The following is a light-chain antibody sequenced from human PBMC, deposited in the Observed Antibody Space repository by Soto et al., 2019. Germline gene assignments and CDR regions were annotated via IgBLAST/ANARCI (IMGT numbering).Light chain of an antibody. V-gene: IGKV1-39*01. Sequence: DIQMTQSPSSLSASVADRVTITCRASQSISSYLNWYQQKAGKAPKLLIFAAFSLQSGVPSRFSGSGSGTYFTLTISSLQPEDFATYYCQQSYTTPRLTFGGGTKVEIK. J-gene: IGKJ4*01. CDR3: QQSYTTPRLT. CDR1: QSISSY. CDR2: AAF.